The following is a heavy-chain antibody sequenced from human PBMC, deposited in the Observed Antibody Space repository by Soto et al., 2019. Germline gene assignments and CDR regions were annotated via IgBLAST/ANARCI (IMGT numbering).Heavy chain of an antibody. CDR2: NSYDGSNK. CDR3: ARLPLVTSRYYFDF. V-gene: IGHV3-30*03. D-gene: IGHD2-2*01. Sequence: SLRLSCAASGFSFSSFGMHWVRQAPGKGLEWVAFNSYDGSNKYYADSVKGRFTISRDNAKNSLYLQMDSLRDEDTAVYYCARLPLVTSRYYFDFWGQGTLVTVSS. CDR1: GFSFSSFG. J-gene: IGHJ4*02.